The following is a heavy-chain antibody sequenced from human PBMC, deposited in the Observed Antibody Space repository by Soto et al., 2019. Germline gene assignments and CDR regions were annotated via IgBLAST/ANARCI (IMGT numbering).Heavy chain of an antibody. Sequence: EVQLLESGGGLVQPGGSLRLSCAASGFTFSNYAMSWVRQAPGKGLEWVSGIGGRATSAYYADSVKGRFAISRDNSYNTLFXXXNSLXXXXXAXXXXXXXXXSDSSGDFYDFWGQGTLVSVSS. V-gene: IGHV3-23*01. CDR3: XXXXXSDSSGDFYDF. D-gene: IGHD3-22*01. CDR1: GFTFSNYA. CDR2: IGGRATSA. J-gene: IGHJ4*02.